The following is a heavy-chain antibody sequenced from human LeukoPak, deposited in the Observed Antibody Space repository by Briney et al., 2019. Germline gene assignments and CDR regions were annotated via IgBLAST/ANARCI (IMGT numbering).Heavy chain of an antibody. CDR3: ARQVRQRDGYL. J-gene: IGHJ5*02. CDR1: GYTFTSYG. V-gene: IGHV1-69*04. Sequence: GASVKVSCKASGYTFTSYGISWVRQAPGQGLEWMGRIIPILGIANYAQKFQGRVTITADKSTSTAYMELSSLRSEDTAVYYCARQVRQRDGYLWGQGTLVTVSS. D-gene: IGHD5-24*01. CDR2: IIPILGIA.